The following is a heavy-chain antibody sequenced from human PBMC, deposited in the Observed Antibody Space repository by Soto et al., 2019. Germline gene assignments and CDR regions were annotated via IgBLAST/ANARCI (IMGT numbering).Heavy chain of an antibody. J-gene: IGHJ5*01. Sequence: QLQLQESGPGLVKRSETLSLSCTVSGGSITYSSYYWGWIRQPPGKGLEWIGNIYYSGNTYYNPSLMSRVIISIDTSKNQFSLKLTSVTASDTAVYYCARRPVAGTRGFDSWGQGTLVTVSS. D-gene: IGHD6-19*01. CDR1: GGSITYSSYY. CDR2: IYYSGNT. V-gene: IGHV4-39*01. CDR3: ARRPVAGTRGFDS.